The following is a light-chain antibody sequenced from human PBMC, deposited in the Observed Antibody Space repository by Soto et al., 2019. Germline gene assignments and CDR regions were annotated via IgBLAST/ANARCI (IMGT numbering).Light chain of an antibody. J-gene: IGKJ1*01. V-gene: IGKV3-15*01. Sequence: MAHLPASRIIYTGKRATLSCRASQSVSTNFAWYQQKPGQAPRLLNYGASTRATGIPARFSGSGSGTEFTLTIRTLKAEDFARDYCQESNNWPMFGQGPKV. CDR3: QESNNWPM. CDR1: QSVSTN. CDR2: GAS.